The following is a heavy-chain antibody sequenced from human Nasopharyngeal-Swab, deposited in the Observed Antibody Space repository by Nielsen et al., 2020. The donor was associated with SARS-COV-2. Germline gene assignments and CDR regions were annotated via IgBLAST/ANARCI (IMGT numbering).Heavy chain of an antibody. CDR3: ARLEGQTEIMMYAGGYMDV. Sequence: GESLKISCEASGFTFNNYNFNWVRQAPGKGLEWVSSISSSSSYIYYADSVKGRFTISRDNAKNSLYLQMNSLRAEDTAVYYCARLEGQTEIMMYAGGYMDVWGKGTTVTVPS. D-gene: IGHD2-8*01. CDR1: GFTFNNYN. J-gene: IGHJ6*03. V-gene: IGHV3-21*01. CDR2: ISSSSSYI.